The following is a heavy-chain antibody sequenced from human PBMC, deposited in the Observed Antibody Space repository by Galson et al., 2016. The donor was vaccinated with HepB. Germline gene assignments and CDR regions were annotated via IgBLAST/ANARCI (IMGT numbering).Heavy chain of an antibody. D-gene: IGHD1-26*01. V-gene: IGHV1-69*04. J-gene: IGHJ4*03. CDR1: GGTFSSYA. CDR3: ASHRGWDLPNFDY. Sequence: SVKVSCKASGGTFSSYAISWVRQAPGQGLEWMGRIIPIPGIANYGQKFQGRVTITADKSTNTAYMELTGLRSEDTAVYYCASHRGWDLPNFDYWGPGTMVTVSS. CDR2: IIPIPGIA.